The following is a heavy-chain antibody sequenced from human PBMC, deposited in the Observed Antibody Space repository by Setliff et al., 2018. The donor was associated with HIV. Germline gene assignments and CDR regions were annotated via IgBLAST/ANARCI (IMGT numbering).Heavy chain of an antibody. CDR3: ARESPSSSWFYFDF. J-gene: IGHJ4*02. CDR2: IYHTGST. CDR1: GGSINSTSYY. V-gene: IGHV4-39*07. D-gene: IGHD6-13*01. Sequence: SETLSLTCTVSGGSINSTSYYWGWIRQPPGNGLEWIGSIYHTGSTNYNPSLKSRVTISVDTPKNQFSLKLGSVTAADTAVYYCARESPSSSWFYFDFWGQGTLVTVSS.